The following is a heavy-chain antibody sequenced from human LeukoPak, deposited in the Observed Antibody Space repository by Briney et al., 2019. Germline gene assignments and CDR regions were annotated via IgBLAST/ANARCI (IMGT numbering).Heavy chain of an antibody. CDR1: GLTVNSNY. V-gene: IGHV3-53*01. CDR3: GRALLVRNGYNYSPNYFDY. Sequence: GGSLRLSCAASGLTVNSNYMNWVRQAPGKGLQWVSVIYSGGTTYYADSVKGRFTISRDNSKNTLYLQMNSLRAEDTAVYYCGRALLVRNGYNYSPNYFDYWGQGTRVTVSS. D-gene: IGHD5-24*01. J-gene: IGHJ4*02. CDR2: IYSGGTT.